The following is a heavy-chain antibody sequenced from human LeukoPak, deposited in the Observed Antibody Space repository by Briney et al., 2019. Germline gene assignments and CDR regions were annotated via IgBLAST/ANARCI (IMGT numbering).Heavy chain of an antibody. CDR1: GFTFTSYY. D-gene: IGHD7-27*01. CDR2: INPSGGST. Sequence: GGSLRLSCAASGFTFTSYYMHWVRQAPGQGLEWMGIINPSGGSTSYAQKFQGRVTMTRDTSTSTVYMELSSLRSEDTAVYYCARDLGDYWGQGTLVTVSS. V-gene: IGHV1-46*01. CDR3: ARDLGDY. J-gene: IGHJ4*02.